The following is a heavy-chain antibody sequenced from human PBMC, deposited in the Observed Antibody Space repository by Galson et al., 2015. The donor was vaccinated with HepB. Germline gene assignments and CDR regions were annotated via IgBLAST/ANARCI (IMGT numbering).Heavy chain of an antibody. Sequence: SLRLSCAPSGFTFDKYGMHWVRQAPGKGLEWVAGISYDGNNKYYADFVKGRFTVSRDNSKNTLFLQVNGLRAEDTAVYYCARDLKHYCTGTRCYLLNYTTMDVWGQGTTVIVSS. CDR2: ISYDGNNK. CDR1: GFTFDKYG. V-gene: IGHV3-30*03. D-gene: IGHD2-2*01. J-gene: IGHJ6*02. CDR3: ARDLKHYCTGTRCYLLNYTTMDV.